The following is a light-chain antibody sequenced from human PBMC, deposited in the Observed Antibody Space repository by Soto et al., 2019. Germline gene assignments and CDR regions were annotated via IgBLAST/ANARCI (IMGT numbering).Light chain of an antibody. CDR2: DSS. Sequence: EIVLTQSPATLSLSPGERATLSCRASQSVDSYLAWYQQKPGQAPRLLIYDSSNRATGIPARFSGTGSGTDFTLTISSLEPVDFAVYYCQHRRNWPLTFGGGTKVEIK. CDR1: QSVDSY. CDR3: QHRRNWPLT. J-gene: IGKJ4*01. V-gene: IGKV3-11*01.